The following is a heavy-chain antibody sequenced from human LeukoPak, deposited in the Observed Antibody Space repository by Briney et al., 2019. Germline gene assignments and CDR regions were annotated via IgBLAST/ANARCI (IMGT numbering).Heavy chain of an antibody. CDR1: GGSISSYY. CDR2: IYTSGST. V-gene: IGHV4-4*07. Sequence: PSETLSLTCTVSGGSISSYYWSWIRQPAGKGLEWIGRIYTSGSTNYNPSLKSRVTMSVDTSKNQFSLKLSPVTAADTAVYYCARDLRTGIAVAGRLFDPWGQGTLVTVSS. CDR3: ARDLRTGIAVAGRLFDP. D-gene: IGHD6-19*01. J-gene: IGHJ5*02.